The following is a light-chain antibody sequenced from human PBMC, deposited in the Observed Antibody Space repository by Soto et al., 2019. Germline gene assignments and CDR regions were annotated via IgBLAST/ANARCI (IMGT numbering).Light chain of an antibody. CDR1: SGHSSYI. CDR2: LEGSGSY. Sequence: QSVLTQSSSASASLGSSVKLTCTLSSGHSSYIIAWHQQQPGKAPRYLMKLEGSGSYNKGSGVPDRFSGSSSGVDRYLTISNLQSEDEADYYCETWDSNTHKVVFGGGTKLTVL. CDR3: ETWDSNTHKVV. J-gene: IGLJ2*01. V-gene: IGLV4-60*03.